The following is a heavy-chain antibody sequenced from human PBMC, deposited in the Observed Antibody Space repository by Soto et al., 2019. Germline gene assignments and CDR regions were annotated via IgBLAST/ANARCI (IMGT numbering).Heavy chain of an antibody. D-gene: IGHD2-15*01. Sequence: QVQLVESGGGVVQPGRSLRLSCAASGFTFSSYAMHWVRQAPGKGLEWVAVISYDGSNKYYADSVKGRFTISRDNSKNTLYLQMNSLRAEDTAVYYCARNGMVGGDAFDIWGQGTMVTVSS. J-gene: IGHJ3*02. CDR2: ISYDGSNK. CDR1: GFTFSSYA. V-gene: IGHV3-30-3*01. CDR3: ARNGMVGGDAFDI.